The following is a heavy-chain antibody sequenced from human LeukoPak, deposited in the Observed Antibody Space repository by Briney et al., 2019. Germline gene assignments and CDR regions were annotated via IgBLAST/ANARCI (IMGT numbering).Heavy chain of an antibody. CDR1: AYTFTFYY. Sequence: SVSVSRNSSAYTFTFYYIHWVRHPPGQGLELMGLINPKSGGANFAQKFQGRVTMTRDTSIRTAYMELSRLRSVDTAVYYCAREDFCSSRNCFDPWGEGTLVTVSS. J-gene: IGHJ5*02. D-gene: IGHD6-13*01. CDR3: AREDFCSSRNCFDP. CDR2: INPKSGGA. V-gene: IGHV1-2*02.